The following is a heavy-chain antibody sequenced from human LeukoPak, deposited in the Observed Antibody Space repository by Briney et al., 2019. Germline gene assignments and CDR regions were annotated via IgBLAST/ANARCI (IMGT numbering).Heavy chain of an antibody. Sequence: ASVKVSCKASGYTFTRYYMHWVRQAPGQGLEWMGWINPNSGGTNYAQKFQGRVTMTRDTSISTAYMQLSRLRSDDTAVYYCARNVWFGESIDGWGKGPTVTISA. V-gene: IGHV1-2*02. J-gene: IGHJ6*04. CDR2: INPNSGGT. CDR3: ARNVWFGESIDG. CDR1: GYTFTRYY. D-gene: IGHD3-10*01.